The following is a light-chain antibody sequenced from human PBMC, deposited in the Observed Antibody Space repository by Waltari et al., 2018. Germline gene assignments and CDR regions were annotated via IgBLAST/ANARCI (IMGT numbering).Light chain of an antibody. Sequence: IQLTQSPSSLSASVGARVTITCRASQGISSYLAWYQQKPGKAPKLLIYAASTLQSGVPSRFSGSGSGTDFTLTISSLQPEDFATYYCQQLNSYPPGITFGPGTKVDIK. CDR1: QGISSY. V-gene: IGKV1-9*01. CDR3: QQLNSYPPGIT. J-gene: IGKJ3*01. CDR2: AAS.